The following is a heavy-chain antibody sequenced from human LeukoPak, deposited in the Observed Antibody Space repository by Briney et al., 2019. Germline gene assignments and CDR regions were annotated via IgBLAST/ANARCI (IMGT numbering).Heavy chain of an antibody. CDR3: ARDLNFFDY. V-gene: IGHV3-7*01. J-gene: IGHJ4*02. CDR2: IKQAGSEK. CDR1: GFTFSSFW. Sequence: GGSLRLSCAASGFTFSSFWMTWVRQAPGKGLEWVANIKQAGSEKYYVSSVRGRFTISRDNATNSLYLQMNRLRAEDTAVYYCARDLNFFDYWGQGTLVTVSS.